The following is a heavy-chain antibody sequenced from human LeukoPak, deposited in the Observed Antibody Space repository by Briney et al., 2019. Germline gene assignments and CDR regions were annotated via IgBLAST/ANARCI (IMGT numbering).Heavy chain of an antibody. CDR2: VSGSGGRT. J-gene: IGHJ3*02. D-gene: IGHD2-21*02. CDR1: GFAFSAFA. Sequence: GGSLRLSCVASGFAFSAFAISWVRQAPGKGLEWVSAVSGSGGRTFYADSVRGRFTISRDNSKKTVFLQMDSLRAEDTAVYYFARGGVARIDAPPGDVVTTTLDGFDIWGKGKMVTFSS. CDR3: ARGGVARIDAPPGDVVTTTLDGFDI. V-gene: IGHV3-23*01.